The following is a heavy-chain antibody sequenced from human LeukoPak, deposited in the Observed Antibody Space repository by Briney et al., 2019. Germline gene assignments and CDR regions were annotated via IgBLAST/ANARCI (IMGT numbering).Heavy chain of an antibody. Sequence: ASVKVSCKASGYTFTGYYIHWVRQAPGQGLEWMGWINPNSGGTNYAQKFQGRVTMTRDTSVSTAYMELSRLRSDDTAVYYCARDGSIAAAGTLDYWGQGTLVTVSS. CDR3: ARDGSIAAAGTLDY. J-gene: IGHJ4*02. D-gene: IGHD6-13*01. V-gene: IGHV1-2*02. CDR2: INPNSGGT. CDR1: GYTFTGYY.